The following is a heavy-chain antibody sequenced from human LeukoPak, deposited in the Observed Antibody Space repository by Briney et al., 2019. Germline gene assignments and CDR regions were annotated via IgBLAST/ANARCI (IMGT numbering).Heavy chain of an antibody. V-gene: IGHV4-38-2*02. CDR2: MYHSGST. J-gene: IGHJ5*02. CDR3: ARDKRDYYGSESHPFDP. CDR1: RFSITSGYY. Sequence: SETLSLTCTVSRFSITSGYYWGWIRQPPGKGLEWIGSMYHSGSTYYNPSLKSRVTISVVKSKNQFSLKLSSVTAADTAVYYCARDKRDYYGSESHPFDPWGQGTLVTVSS. D-gene: IGHD3-10*01.